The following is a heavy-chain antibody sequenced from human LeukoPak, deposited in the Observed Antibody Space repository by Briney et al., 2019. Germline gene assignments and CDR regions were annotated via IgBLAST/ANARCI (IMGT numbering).Heavy chain of an antibody. CDR3: AKDRRGYDQAIDY. V-gene: IGHV3-23*01. J-gene: IGHJ4*02. CDR1: AFTFSHYA. CDR2: ISGSGGST. D-gene: IGHD5-12*01. Sequence: PGGSLRLSCAASAFTFSHYAMSWVGHAPGKGLELVSTISGSGGSTYYAGSVKGRFAISRDNSKNTLYLQMNSLRAEDTAVYYCAKDRRGYDQAIDYWGQGTLVTVSS.